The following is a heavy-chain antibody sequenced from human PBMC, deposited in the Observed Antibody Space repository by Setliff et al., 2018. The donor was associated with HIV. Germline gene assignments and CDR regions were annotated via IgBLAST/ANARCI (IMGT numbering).Heavy chain of an antibody. V-gene: IGHV1-69-2*01. D-gene: IGHD3-16*01. Sequence: ASVKVSCKVSGYTFPDYYFQWVRQAPGKGLEWVGLIDPDRGETVYAEKFQVRVTITADRSKDIAYMKLSSLRYEDTAMYYCAWGTQRPIDSWGQGTLVTVSS. CDR2: IDPDRGET. J-gene: IGHJ4*02. CDR3: AWGTQRPIDS. CDR1: GYTFPDYY.